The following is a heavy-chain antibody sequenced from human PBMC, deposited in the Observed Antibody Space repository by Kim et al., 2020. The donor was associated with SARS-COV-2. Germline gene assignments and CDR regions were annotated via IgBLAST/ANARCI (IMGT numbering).Heavy chain of an antibody. CDR3: ARRNDWNPFDY. V-gene: IGHV4-34*01. J-gene: IGHJ4*02. CDR2: INHSAST. Sequence: SETLPLTCAVYGGSISGYSWSWIRQPPGKGLEWIAEINHSASTNYNPSLKSRVTISVDTSKNQFSLKLSSVTAADTAVYYCARRNDWNPFDYWGQGTLVTVSS. D-gene: IGHD1-1*01. CDR1: GGSISGYS.